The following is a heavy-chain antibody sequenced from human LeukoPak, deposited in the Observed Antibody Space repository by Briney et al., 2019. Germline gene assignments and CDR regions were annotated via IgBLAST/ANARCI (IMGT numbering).Heavy chain of an antibody. D-gene: IGHD3-3*01. CDR1: GYSISSDYY. CDR2: IYHSGST. J-gene: IGHJ5*02. Sequence: SETLSLTCAVSGYSISSDYYWGWIRQPPGKGLEWIGTIYHSGSTYYNPSLKSRVTISVDTSKNQFYLKLSSVTAADTAVYYCARLYYDFWSDYSTNNWFDPWGQGTLVTVSS. CDR3: ARLYYDFWSDYSTNNWFDP. V-gene: IGHV4-38-2*01.